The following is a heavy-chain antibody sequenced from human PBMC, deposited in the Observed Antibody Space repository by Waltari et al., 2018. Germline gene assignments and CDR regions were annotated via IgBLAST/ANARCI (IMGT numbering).Heavy chain of an antibody. Sequence: QVQLQESGPGLVKPSETLSLTCTVSGGSISSYYWSWIRQPPGKGLEWIGYIYYSGSTNYNPSLKSRVTISVDTSKNQFSLKLSSVTAADTAVYYCAREAKSWGVGDYYYYYMDVWGKGTTVTVSS. D-gene: IGHD3-16*01. CDR3: AREAKSWGVGDYYYYYMDV. J-gene: IGHJ6*03. V-gene: IGHV4-59*01. CDR1: GGSISSYY. CDR2: IYYSGST.